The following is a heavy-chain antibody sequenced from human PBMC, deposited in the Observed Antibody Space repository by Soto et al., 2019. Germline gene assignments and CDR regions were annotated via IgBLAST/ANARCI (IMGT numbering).Heavy chain of an antibody. CDR1: GGSVSSGSYY. CDR3: ARVGWEDDSSGSFDC. J-gene: IGHJ4*02. V-gene: IGHV4-61*01. Sequence: SETLSLTCTVSGGSVSSGSYYWSWIRQPPGKGLEWIGYIYYSGSTNYNPSLKSRVTISVDTSKNQFSLKLSSVTAADTAVYYCARVGWEDDSSGSFDCRGQGTLVTVSS. D-gene: IGHD3-22*01. CDR2: IYYSGST.